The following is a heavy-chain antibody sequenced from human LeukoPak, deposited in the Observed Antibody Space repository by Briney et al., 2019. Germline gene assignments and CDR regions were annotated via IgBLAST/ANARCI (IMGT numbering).Heavy chain of an antibody. D-gene: IGHD6-19*01. CDR1: GGTFINYA. Sequence: GSSVKVSCKASGGTFINYAISWVRQAPGQGLEWMGRIIPIFDSVNYAQKFQGRVTITADKSTSTAYMDLSSLRSEDTAVYYCARDSSGWYGGFFFDFWGQGTLVTVSS. J-gene: IGHJ4*02. CDR2: IIPIFDSV. CDR3: ARDSSGWYGGFFFDF. V-gene: IGHV1-69*06.